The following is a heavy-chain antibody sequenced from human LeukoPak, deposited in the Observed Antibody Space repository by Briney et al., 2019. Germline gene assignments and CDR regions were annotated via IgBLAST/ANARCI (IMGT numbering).Heavy chain of an antibody. CDR3: ARGEMVQVY. CDR1: GFTFSSYW. V-gene: IGHV3-74*01. CDR2: INTDGSTT. J-gene: IGHJ4*02. D-gene: IGHD5-24*01. Sequence: GGSLRLSCAASGFTFSSYWMHWVRQAPGKGLVWVSRINTDGSTTSYADSVKGRFTISRDNAKNTLYLQMNSLRANDTAVYYCARGEMVQVYWGQGTLVTVSS.